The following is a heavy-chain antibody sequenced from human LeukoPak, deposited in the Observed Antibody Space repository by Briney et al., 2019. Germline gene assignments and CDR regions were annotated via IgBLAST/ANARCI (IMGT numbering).Heavy chain of an antibody. CDR2: ISGSGGTT. CDR3: AKDVKYSTGWYIFDY. CDR1: GFTFSNYA. V-gene: IGHV3-23*01. J-gene: IGHJ4*02. Sequence: PGGSLRLSCAASGFTFSNYAMSWARQAPGEGLEWVSTISGSGGTTYYADSVKGRFTISRDNSKNTVYLQMNSLRAEDTAVYYCAKDVKYSTGWYIFDYWGQGTLVTVSS. D-gene: IGHD6-19*01.